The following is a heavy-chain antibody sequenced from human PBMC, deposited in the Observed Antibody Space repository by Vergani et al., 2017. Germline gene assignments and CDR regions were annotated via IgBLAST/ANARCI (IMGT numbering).Heavy chain of an antibody. CDR1: GFTFSSYG. CDR3: AKDGSYDGSGYPGY. D-gene: IGHD3-22*01. CDR2: ISYDGSNK. J-gene: IGHJ4*02. V-gene: IGHV3-30*18. Sequence: QVQLVESGGGVVQPGRSLRLSCAASGFTFSSYGMHWVRQAPGKGLEWVAVISYDGSNKYYADSVKGRFTISRDNSKNTLYLQMNSLRAEDTAVYYCAKDGSYDGSGYPGYWGQGTLVTVSS.